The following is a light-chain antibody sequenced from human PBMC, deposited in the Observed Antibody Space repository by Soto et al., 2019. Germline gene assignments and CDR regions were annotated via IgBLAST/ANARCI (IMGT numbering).Light chain of an antibody. Sequence: QSVLTQPPSVSGAPGQRVTISCTGGSSNIGAGYDVHWYQQLPGTAPKLLIYDNTHRPSGVPDRFSASRSGTSASLAITGLQAEDEADYYCQSFDISLGAAAIGGGTKVTVL. CDR2: DNT. CDR3: QSFDISLGAAA. J-gene: IGLJ2*01. CDR1: SSNIGAGYD. V-gene: IGLV1-40*01.